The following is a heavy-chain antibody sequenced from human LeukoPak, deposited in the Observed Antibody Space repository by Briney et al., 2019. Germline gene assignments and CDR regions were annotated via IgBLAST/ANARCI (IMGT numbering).Heavy chain of an antibody. Sequence: SVKVSCKASGGTFSSYAICWVRQAPGQGLEWMGGIIPIFGTANYAQKFQGRVTITTDESTSTAYMELSSLRSEDTAVYYCAEGFGGYYFDYWGQGTLVTVSS. CDR2: IIPIFGTA. D-gene: IGHD3-10*01. CDR1: GGTFSSYA. CDR3: AEGFGGYYFDY. J-gene: IGHJ4*02. V-gene: IGHV1-69*05.